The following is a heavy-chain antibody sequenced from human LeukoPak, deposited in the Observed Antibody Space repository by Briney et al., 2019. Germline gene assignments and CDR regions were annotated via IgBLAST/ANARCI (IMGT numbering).Heavy chain of an antibody. J-gene: IGHJ4*02. CDR3: AREPTSGSCYFDY. V-gene: IGHV1-46*01. Sequence: ASVKVSCKASGYTFTASYLHWVRQAPGLGLEWMGMANPTSGRTNHAQKFRGRVTMTRDTSTSTVYMELTSLRSEDTAVYYCAREPTSGSCYFDYWGLGTLVTVSS. D-gene: IGHD1-26*01. CDR1: GYTFTASY. CDR2: ANPTSGRT.